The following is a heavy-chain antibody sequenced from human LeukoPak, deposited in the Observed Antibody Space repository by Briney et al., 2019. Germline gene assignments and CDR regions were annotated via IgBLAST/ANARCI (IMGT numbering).Heavy chain of an antibody. CDR1: GGSISSYY. Sequence: SETLSLTCTVSGGSISSYYWSWIRQPPGKGLEWIGYIYYSGSTNYNPSLKSRVTISVDTSKNQFSLKLSSVTAADTAVYYCARVRLATYREGYYFDYWGQGTLVTVSS. J-gene: IGHJ4*02. CDR3: ARVRLATYREGYYFDY. CDR2: IYYSGST. D-gene: IGHD1-26*01. V-gene: IGHV4-59*01.